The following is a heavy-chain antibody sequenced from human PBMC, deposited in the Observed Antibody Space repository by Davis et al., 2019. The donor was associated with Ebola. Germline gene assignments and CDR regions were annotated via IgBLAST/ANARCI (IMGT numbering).Heavy chain of an antibody. Sequence: PGGSLRLSCAASGFTFSSYWMSWVRQAPGKGLEWVANIKQDGSEKYYVDSVKGRFTISRDNAKNSLYLQMNSLRAEDTAVYYCARVTYYYGSGSYYEDYWGQGTLVTVSS. D-gene: IGHD3-10*01. J-gene: IGHJ4*02. V-gene: IGHV3-7*01. CDR2: IKQDGSEK. CDR1: GFTFSSYW. CDR3: ARVTYYYGSGSYYEDY.